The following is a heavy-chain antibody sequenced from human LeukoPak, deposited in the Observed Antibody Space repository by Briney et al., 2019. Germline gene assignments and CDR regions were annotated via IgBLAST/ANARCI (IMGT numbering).Heavy chain of an antibody. CDR3: ARRYGNSWSSFDY. CDR1: GFTFSSYS. J-gene: IGHJ4*02. Sequence: GKSLRLSCAATGFTFSSYSMHWVRQAPGKGLEWVAVISYDGRNGYYADSVKGRFTISRENPKNTLYLQMNSLGGEDTAVYYCARRYGNSWSSFDYWGQGTLVTVSS. V-gene: IGHV3-30-3*01. CDR2: ISYDGRNG. D-gene: IGHD6-13*01.